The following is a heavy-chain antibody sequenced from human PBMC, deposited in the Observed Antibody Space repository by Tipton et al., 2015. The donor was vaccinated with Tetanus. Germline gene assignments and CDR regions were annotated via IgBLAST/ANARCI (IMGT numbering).Heavy chain of an antibody. J-gene: IGHJ4*02. CDR3: ARSPGGRDGYNFVDY. CDR1: GYSFTSNW. CDR2: IYPGDSDT. D-gene: IGHD5-24*01. Sequence: QSGAEVKKTGESLKISCKGSGYSFTSNWIAWVRQMPGKGLEWMGIIYPGDSDTRYSPSFRGQVTISADKSTSTAYLQWSSLKASDTAMYYCARSPGGRDGYNFVDYWGQETLVTVSS. V-gene: IGHV5-51*01.